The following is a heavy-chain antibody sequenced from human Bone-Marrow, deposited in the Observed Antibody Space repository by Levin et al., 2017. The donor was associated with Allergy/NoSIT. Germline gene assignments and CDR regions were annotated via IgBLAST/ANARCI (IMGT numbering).Heavy chain of an antibody. J-gene: IGHJ3*02. CDR2: IYYSGST. CDR1: GGSISSYY. Sequence: PSETLSLTCTVSGGSISSYYWSWIRQPPGKGLEWIGYIYYSGSTNYNPSLKSRVTISVDTSKNQFSLKLSSVTAADTAVYYCARVPGGPYVFDIWGQGTMVTVSS. CDR3: ARVPGGPYVFDI. V-gene: IGHV4-59*01.